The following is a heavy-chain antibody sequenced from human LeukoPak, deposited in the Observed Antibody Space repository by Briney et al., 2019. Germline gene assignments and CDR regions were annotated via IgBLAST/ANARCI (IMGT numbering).Heavy chain of an antibody. J-gene: IGHJ4*02. CDR1: GFTFSSYA. CDR2: ISYDGSNK. D-gene: IGHD3-16*01. Sequence: PGRSLRLSCAASGFTFSSYAMHWVRQAPGKRLEWVAVISYDGSNKYYADSVKGRFTISRDNSKNTLYLQMNSLRAEDTAVYYCARENYGFDYWGQGTLVTVSS. CDR3: ARENYGFDY. V-gene: IGHV3-30*01.